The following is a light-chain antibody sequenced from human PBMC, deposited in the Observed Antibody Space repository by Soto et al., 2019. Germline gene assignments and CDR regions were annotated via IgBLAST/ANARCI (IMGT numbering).Light chain of an antibody. Sequence: DFQMTQSPSSLSASVGDRVTITCRASQPISRFLNWYPQKPGTDPKLLIYDTSTLQRGVPSRFLGSGSGTDFSLTICGLQPEDFANYYCQHTYTTPTWTFGPGTRVDIK. CDR2: DTS. CDR3: QHTYTTPTWT. V-gene: IGKV1-39*01. J-gene: IGKJ1*01. CDR1: QPISRF.